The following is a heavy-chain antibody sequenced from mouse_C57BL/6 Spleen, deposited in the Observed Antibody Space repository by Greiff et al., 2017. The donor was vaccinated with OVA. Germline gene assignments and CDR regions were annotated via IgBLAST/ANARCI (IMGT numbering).Heavy chain of an antibody. V-gene: IGHV1-81*01. D-gene: IGHD3-2*02. J-gene: IGHJ1*03. CDR1: GYTFTSYG. CDR3: ARERTAQATGWYFDV. CDR2: IYPRSGNT. Sequence: QVQLQQSGAELARPGASVKLSCKASGYTFTSYGISWVKQRPGQGLEWIGEIYPRSGNTYYNEKFKGKATLTADKSSSTAYMELRSLTSEDSAVYFCARERTAQATGWYFDVWGTGTTVTVSS.